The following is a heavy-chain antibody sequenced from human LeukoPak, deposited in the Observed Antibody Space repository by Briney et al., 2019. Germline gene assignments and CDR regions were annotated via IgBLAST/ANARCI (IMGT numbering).Heavy chain of an antibody. CDR1: GGSISNNNYY. Sequence: SETLSLTCTVSGGSISNNNYYWAWIRQPPGKGLECIGSIYYSGSPYYNPSLKSRVTISVDTSKNQFSLRLSSVTAADTAVYYCATWRTAKTGFDYWGQGTLVTVSS. D-gene: IGHD1-1*01. CDR2: IYYSGSP. V-gene: IGHV4-39*01. CDR3: ATWRTAKTGFDY. J-gene: IGHJ4*02.